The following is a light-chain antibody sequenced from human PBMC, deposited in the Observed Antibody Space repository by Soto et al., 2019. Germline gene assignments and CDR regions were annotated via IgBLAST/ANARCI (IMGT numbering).Light chain of an antibody. CDR2: DAS. J-gene: IGKJ1*01. Sequence: DIQMTQSPSTLSASVGDRVTITCRASQSISSWLAWYQQKPGKAPKLLIYDASSLESGVTSRLSGSGSGTEIPLTLSSLQPDDFATYFCQQYDSYSPTFGQGIKVDI. V-gene: IGKV1-5*01. CDR1: QSISSW. CDR3: QQYDSYSPT.